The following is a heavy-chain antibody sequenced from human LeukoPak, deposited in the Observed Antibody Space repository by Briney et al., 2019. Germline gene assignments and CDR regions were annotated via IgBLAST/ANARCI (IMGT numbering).Heavy chain of an antibody. CDR1: GYTFTSYY. D-gene: IGHD3-16*01. V-gene: IGHV1-46*01. CDR3: ARDYDYVWGSYPEEGNWFDP. CDR2: INPSGGST. Sequence: ASVRVSCKASGYTFTSYYFHWVRQAPGQGLEWMGMINPSGGSTSYAQKFQGRVIMTRDTSTSTVYMELSSLRSEDTAVYYCARDYDYVWGSYPEEGNWFDPWGQETLVTVSS. J-gene: IGHJ5*02.